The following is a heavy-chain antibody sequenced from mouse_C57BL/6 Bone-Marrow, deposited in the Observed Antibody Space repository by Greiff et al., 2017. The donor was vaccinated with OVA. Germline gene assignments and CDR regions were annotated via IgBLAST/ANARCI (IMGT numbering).Heavy chain of an antibody. D-gene: IGHD2-1*01. CDR3: AKLNGNYPFYYAMDY. V-gene: IGHV1-9*01. CDR2: ILPGSGST. J-gene: IGHJ4*01. CDR1: GYTFTGYW. Sequence: LVESGAELMKPGASVKLSCKATGYTFTGYWIEWVKQRPGHGLEWIGEILPGSGSTNYNEKFKGKATFTADTSSNTAYMQLSSLTTEDSAIYYCAKLNGNYPFYYAMDYWGQGTSVTVSS.